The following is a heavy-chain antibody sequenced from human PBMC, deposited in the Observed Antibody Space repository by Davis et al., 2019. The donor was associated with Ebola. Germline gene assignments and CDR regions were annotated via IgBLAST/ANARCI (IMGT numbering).Heavy chain of an antibody. Sequence: GESLKISCAASGFTFRTYSMNWVRRAPGKGLEWVSYISSSGTVYYADSVKGRFTISRDNSKNTLYLQMNSLRPEDTAVYYCARGSSSWDWGQGTLVTVSS. J-gene: IGHJ4*02. CDR1: GFTFRTYS. V-gene: IGHV3-48*01. D-gene: IGHD6-13*01. CDR3: ARGSSSWD. CDR2: ISSSGTV.